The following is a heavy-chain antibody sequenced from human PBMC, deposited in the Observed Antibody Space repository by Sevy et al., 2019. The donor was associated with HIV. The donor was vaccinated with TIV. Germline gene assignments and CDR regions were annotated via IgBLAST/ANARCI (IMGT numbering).Heavy chain of an antibody. J-gene: IGHJ4*02. CDR1: GFTFSKYS. Sequence: GGSLRLSCAASGFTFSKYSMSWVRQPPGKGLEWVSTLFFGCGEINYADSVKGRFTMSRDNSKTSVYLQMNNLRPEDTAVYYCAREGCTKPHDYWGQGILVTVSS. D-gene: IGHD2-8*01. CDR3: AREGCTKPHDY. CDR2: LFFGCGEI. V-gene: IGHV3-23*01.